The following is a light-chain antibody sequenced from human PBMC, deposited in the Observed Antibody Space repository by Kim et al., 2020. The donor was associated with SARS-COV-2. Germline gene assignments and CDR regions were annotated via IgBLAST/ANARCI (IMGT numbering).Light chain of an antibody. V-gene: IGKV3-15*01. J-gene: IGKJ1*01. Sequence: EIVMTQSPATLSVSPGERATLSCRASQSVSNNLAWYQQKPGQAPRLLIYGASTRATGIPARFSGGGSGTEFTLTISSLQSDDFAVYSCQQYNDWPLTFGQGTKVDIK. CDR2: GAS. CDR3: QQYNDWPLT. CDR1: QSVSNN.